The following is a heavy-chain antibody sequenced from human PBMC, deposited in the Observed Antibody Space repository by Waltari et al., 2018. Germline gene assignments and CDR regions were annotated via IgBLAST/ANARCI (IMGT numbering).Heavy chain of an antibody. Sequence: EVQLVESGGGLVKPGGSLRLSCAASGFTFSSYSMNWVRQAPGNGLEWVSSISSSSSYIYYADSVKGRFTISRDNAKNSLYLQMNSLRAEDTAVYYCARIDPRMVRGVPFFDYWGQGTLVTVSS. CDR3: ARIDPRMVRGVPFFDY. CDR1: GFTFSSYS. CDR2: ISSSSSYI. J-gene: IGHJ4*02. V-gene: IGHV3-21*01. D-gene: IGHD3-10*01.